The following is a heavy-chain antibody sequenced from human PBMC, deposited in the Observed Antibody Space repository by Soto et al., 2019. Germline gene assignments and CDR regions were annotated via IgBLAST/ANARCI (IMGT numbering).Heavy chain of an antibody. CDR3: AKVPYQLDYFDY. CDR2: ISGSGGST. CDR1: GLTIRSHA. Sequence: GLPMRVSSTASGLTIRSHAMRWVIQTPGKGLEWVSAISGSGGSTYYADSVKGRFTISRDNSKNTLYLQMNSLRAEDTAVYYCAKVPYQLDYFDYWGQGTLVTVSS. V-gene: IGHV3-23*01. J-gene: IGHJ4*02.